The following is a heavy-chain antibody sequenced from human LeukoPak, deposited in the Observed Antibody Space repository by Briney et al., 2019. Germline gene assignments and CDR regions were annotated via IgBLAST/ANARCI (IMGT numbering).Heavy chain of an antibody. CDR1: GGSFSGYY. J-gene: IGHJ4*02. V-gene: IGHV4-34*01. CDR2: INHSGST. CDR3: AGGYYYDSSGYYHDY. Sequence: SETLSLTCAVYGGSFSGYYWSWVRQPPGKGLEWIGEINHSGSTNYNPSLKSRVTISVDTSKNQFSLKLSSVTAADTAVYYCAGGYYYDSSGYYHDYWGQGTLVTVSS. D-gene: IGHD3-22*01.